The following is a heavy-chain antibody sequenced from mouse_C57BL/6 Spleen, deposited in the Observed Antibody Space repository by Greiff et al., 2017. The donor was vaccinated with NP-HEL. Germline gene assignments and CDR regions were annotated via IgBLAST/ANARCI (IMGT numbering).Heavy chain of an antibody. Sequence: EVQLQQSGPGLVKPSQSLSLTCSVTGYSITSGYYWNWIRQFPGNKLEWMGYISYDGSNNYNPSLKNRISSTRDTSKNQFFLKLNSVTTEDTATYYCAKDDGYFLDYWGQGTTLTVSS. V-gene: IGHV3-6*01. J-gene: IGHJ2*01. CDR1: GYSITSGYY. CDR2: ISYDGSN. D-gene: IGHD2-3*01. CDR3: AKDDGYFLDY.